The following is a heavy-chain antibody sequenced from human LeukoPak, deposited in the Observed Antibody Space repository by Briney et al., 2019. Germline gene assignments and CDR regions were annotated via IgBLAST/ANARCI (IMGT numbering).Heavy chain of an antibody. CDR3: AGVRRITIFGVVPDDGRAFDI. D-gene: IGHD3-3*01. CDR2: ICGIGSKK. CDR1: GFTFSSYG. J-gene: IGHJ3*02. V-gene: IGHV3-33*01. Sequence: GRSLRLSCAASGFTFSSYGMSWGRQAPGKGLEWVSVICGIGSKKYYADSVKGRFTISRDNSKTTLYLQMNSLRAEGTAVYYSAGVRRITIFGVVPDDGRAFDIWGQGTMVTVSS.